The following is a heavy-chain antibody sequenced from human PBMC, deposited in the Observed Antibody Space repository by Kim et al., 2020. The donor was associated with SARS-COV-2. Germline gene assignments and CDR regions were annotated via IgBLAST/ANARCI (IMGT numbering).Heavy chain of an antibody. V-gene: IGHV3-21*01. CDR1: GFTFSSYS. J-gene: IGHJ6*02. Sequence: GGSLRLSCATSGFTFSSYSMNWVRQAPGKGLEWVSSISSSSSYIYYADSVKGRFTISRDNAKNSLYLQMNSLRAEDTAVYYCAGAPDTQWLVLNGWGYYYGMDVWGQGTTVTVSS. CDR2: ISSSSSYI. D-gene: IGHD6-19*01. CDR3: AGAPDTQWLVLNGWGYYYGMDV.